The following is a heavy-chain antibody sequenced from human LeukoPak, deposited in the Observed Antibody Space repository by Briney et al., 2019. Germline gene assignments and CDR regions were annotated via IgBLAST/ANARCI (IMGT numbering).Heavy chain of an antibody. CDR3: AIPLDNYSKYWFDP. J-gene: IGHJ5*02. V-gene: IGHV5-51*01. CDR1: GYFFINYW. CDR2: IYPGNSDT. Sequence: GESLKISCNCCGYFFINYWVGWATQMPGKGLEWMGIIYPGNSDTRYSPSFQGQVTISADKSSNTAYLQWSSLKASDTAMYYCAIPLDNYSKYWFDPWGQGTLVTVSS. D-gene: IGHD4-11*01.